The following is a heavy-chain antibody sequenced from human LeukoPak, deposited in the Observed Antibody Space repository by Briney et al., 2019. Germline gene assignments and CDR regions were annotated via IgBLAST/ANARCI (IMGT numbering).Heavy chain of an antibody. CDR2: ISGSGGST. V-gene: IGHV3-23*01. CDR3: AKDGQEGWELLASFDY. D-gene: IGHD1-26*01. Sequence: QPGGSLRLSCAASGFTLSSYAMSWVRQAPGKGLEWVSAISGSGGSTYYADSVKGRFTISRDNSKNTLYLQMNSLRAEDTAVYYCAKDGQEGWELLASFDYWGQGTLVTVSS. CDR1: GFTLSSYA. J-gene: IGHJ4*02.